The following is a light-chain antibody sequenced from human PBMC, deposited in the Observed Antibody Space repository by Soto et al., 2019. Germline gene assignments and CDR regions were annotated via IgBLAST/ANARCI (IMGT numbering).Light chain of an antibody. CDR3: QQYYSYPRT. Sequence: IQMTQSPSTLSASVGDRVTITCRASQGISSYLAWYQQKPGKAPKLLIYAASTLQSGVPSRFSGSGSGTDFTLTISCLQSEDFATYYCQQYYSYPRTFGQGTKVEIK. CDR1: QGISSY. J-gene: IGKJ1*01. CDR2: AAS. V-gene: IGKV1-8*01.